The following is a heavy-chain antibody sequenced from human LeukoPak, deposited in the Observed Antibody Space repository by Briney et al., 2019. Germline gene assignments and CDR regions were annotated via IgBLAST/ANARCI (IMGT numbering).Heavy chain of an antibody. Sequence: SETLSLTCTVSGGSISSYYWSWIRQPPGKGLEWIGYIYYSGSTIYNPSLKSRVTISVDTSKNQFSLKLSSVTAADAPVYYCARTRYSYGTGDAFDIWGQGTMVTVSS. CDR2: IYYSGST. CDR1: GGSISSYY. V-gene: IGHV4-59*01. CDR3: ARTRYSYGTGDAFDI. D-gene: IGHD5-18*01. J-gene: IGHJ3*02.